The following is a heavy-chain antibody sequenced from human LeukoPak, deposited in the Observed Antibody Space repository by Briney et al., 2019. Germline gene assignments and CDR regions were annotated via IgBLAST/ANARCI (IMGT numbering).Heavy chain of an antibody. Sequence: AAVPVSCQASAYTFTCYSFHGVRQPPAQGHDGVGIVNPCRGSTNYAKKIQGRVTMTRDTSTSTVYMELRSLRSEDTAVYLCTRDVQVVPAAIWAWSVTLFDYWGQGTLVTVSS. J-gene: IGHJ4*02. CDR2: VNPCRGST. D-gene: IGHD2-2*02. CDR3: TRDVQVVPAAIWAWSVTLFDY. CDR1: AYTFTCYS. V-gene: IGHV1-46*01.